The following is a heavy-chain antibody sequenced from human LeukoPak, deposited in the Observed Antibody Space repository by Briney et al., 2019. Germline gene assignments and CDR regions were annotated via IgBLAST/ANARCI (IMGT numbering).Heavy chain of an antibody. J-gene: IGHJ4*02. V-gene: IGHV3-74*01. CDR3: ARDPLSSSFFDY. CDR2: INSDGIST. CDR1: GFTLSSYW. D-gene: IGHD6-6*01. Sequence: GGSLRLSCAASGFTLSSYWMHWVRQAPGKGLVWVSRINSDGISTTYADSVKGRFTISRDNAKNTLYLQMNSLRAEDTAVYYCARDPLSSSFFDYWGQGTLVTVSS.